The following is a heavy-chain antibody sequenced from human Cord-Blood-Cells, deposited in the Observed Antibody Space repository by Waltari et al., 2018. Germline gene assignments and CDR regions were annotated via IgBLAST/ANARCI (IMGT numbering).Heavy chain of an antibody. CDR3: ARDMGWGSGWFDP. J-gene: IGHJ5*02. D-gene: IGHD7-27*01. V-gene: IGHV3-7*01. CDR2: IKQDGSEK. Sequence: EVQLVESGGGLVQPGGSLRLSCAASGFTFSSYWMSWVRQAPGKGLEWVANIKQDGSEKYYVDSVKGRFTISRDNTKNSLYLQMNSLRAEDTAVYYCARDMGWGSGWFDPWGQGTLVTVSS. CDR1: GFTFSSYW.